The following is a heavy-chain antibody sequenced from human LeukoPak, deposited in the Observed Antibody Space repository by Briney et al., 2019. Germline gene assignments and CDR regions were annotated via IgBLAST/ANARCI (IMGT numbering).Heavy chain of an antibody. CDR2: IFYSGST. Sequence: SSETLSLTCSVSGGSITSYYWSWVRQPPGKGLEWIGYIFYSGSTNYNPSLKSRVTLSVDTSKNQFSLKLSSVTAADTAVYYCARGRVYLDFWGQGTLVTVSS. CDR3: ARGRVYLDF. J-gene: IGHJ4*02. CDR1: GGSITSYY. V-gene: IGHV4-59*01.